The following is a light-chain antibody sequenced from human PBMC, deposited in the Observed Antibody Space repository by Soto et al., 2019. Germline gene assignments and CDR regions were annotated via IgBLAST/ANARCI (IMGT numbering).Light chain of an antibody. CDR1: QSVISTY. CDR2: GAS. Sequence: NVLTHAPDRLALSPGESAALCCRGSQSVISTYLAWYQQKPGQAPRLLIYGASSRATGIPDRFSGSGSGTDFTLTISRLEPEDLAVYYCQQYGSSPITFGHGTKVDIK. V-gene: IGKV3-20*01. J-gene: IGKJ3*01. CDR3: QQYGSSPIT.